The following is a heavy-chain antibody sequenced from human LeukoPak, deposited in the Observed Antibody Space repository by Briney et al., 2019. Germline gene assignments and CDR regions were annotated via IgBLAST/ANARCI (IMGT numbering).Heavy chain of an antibody. V-gene: IGHV3-30-3*01. Sequence: PGGSLRLSCAASGFTFSSYAMHWVRQAPGKGLEWVAVISYDGSNKYYADSVKGRFTISRDNSKNTLYLQMNSLRAEDTAVYYCAKGIEDSWGQGTLVTVSS. CDR3: AKGIEDS. J-gene: IGHJ5*01. CDR2: ISYDGSNK. CDR1: GFTFSSYA.